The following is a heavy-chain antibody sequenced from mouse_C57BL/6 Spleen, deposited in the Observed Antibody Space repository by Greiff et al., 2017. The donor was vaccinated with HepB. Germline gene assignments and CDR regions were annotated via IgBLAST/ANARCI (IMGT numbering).Heavy chain of an antibody. J-gene: IGHJ3*01. CDR2: ISYSGST. D-gene: IGHD2-3*01. V-gene: IGHV3-1*01. Sequence: DVKLQESGPGMVKPSQSLSLTCTVTGYSITSGYDWHWIRHFPGNKLEWMGYISYSGSTNYNPSLKSRISITHDTSKNHFFLKLNSVTTEDTATYYCARGGLLPFAYWGQGTLVTVSA. CDR3: ARGGLLPFAY. CDR1: GYSITSGYD.